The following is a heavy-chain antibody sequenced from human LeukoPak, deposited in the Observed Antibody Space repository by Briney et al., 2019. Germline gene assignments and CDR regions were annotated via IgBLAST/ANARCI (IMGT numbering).Heavy chain of an antibody. CDR2: ISSSGSII. CDR1: GFTFSSYE. V-gene: IGHV3-48*03. D-gene: IGHD6-19*01. CDR3: IVLAVTGTFGFDY. Sequence: PGGSLRLSCAASGFTFSSYEMNWVRQAPGKGLEWVSYISSSGSIIYYADSVKGRFTISRDNAKNSLFLQMNSLRAEDTAVYYCIVLAVTGTFGFDYWGQGTLVTVSS. J-gene: IGHJ4*02.